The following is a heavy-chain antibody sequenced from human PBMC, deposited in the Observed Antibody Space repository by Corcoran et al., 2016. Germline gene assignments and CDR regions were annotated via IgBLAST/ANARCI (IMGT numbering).Heavy chain of an antibody. CDR1: GFTFSNAW. J-gene: IGHJ4*02. Sequence: EVQLVESGGGLVKPGGSLRLSCAASGFTFSNAWMNWVRQAPGKGLEWVGRIKSKTDGGTTDYAAPVKGRFTISRDDSKNTLYLKMNSLKTEDTAVYYCTSHTDGSGSYYGVEFDYWGQGTLVTVSS. CDR3: TSHTDGSGSYYGVEFDY. D-gene: IGHD3-10*01. CDR2: IKSKTDGGTT. V-gene: IGHV3-15*07.